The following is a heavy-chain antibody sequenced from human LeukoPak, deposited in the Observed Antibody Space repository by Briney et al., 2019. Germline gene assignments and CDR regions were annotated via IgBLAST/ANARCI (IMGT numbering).Heavy chain of an antibody. CDR1: GYTFTGYY. D-gene: IGHD2-2*01. Sequence: GASVKVSCKASGYTFTGYYMHWVRQAPGQGLEWMGWINPNSGGTNYAQKFQGRVAMTRDTSISTAYMELSRLRSDDTAVYYCARGSAALWDYFDYWGQGTLVTVSS. J-gene: IGHJ4*02. CDR3: ARGSAALWDYFDY. CDR2: INPNSGGT. V-gene: IGHV1-2*02.